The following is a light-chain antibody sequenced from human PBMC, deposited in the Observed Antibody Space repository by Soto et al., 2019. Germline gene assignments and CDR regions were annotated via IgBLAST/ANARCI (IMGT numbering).Light chain of an antibody. Sequence: DIQMTQSPSSLSASAGDRVTITCRASQSISTYLNWYQQKPGTAPKLLIYAASYLQSGVPSRFSGSGSGTDFTLTISSLQPEDFATYDCQQSYSTPLTFGGGTKVEIK. CDR3: QQSYSTPLT. CDR2: AAS. J-gene: IGKJ4*01. V-gene: IGKV1-39*01. CDR1: QSISTY.